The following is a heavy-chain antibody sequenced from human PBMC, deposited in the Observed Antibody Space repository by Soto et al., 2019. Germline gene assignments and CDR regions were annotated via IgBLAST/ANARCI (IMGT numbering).Heavy chain of an antibody. V-gene: IGHV1-18*01. CDR1: GDTFTNFG. D-gene: IGHD3-10*01. CDR3: ASVLRGVVNWFDP. CDR2: IATYNSNK. J-gene: IGHJ5*02. Sequence: HLVQSGPEVKKPGASVTVSCNTSGDTFTNFGLSWVRQAPGQGLEWMGWIATYNSNKNYAQKFQGRLTLTTDTSTSTGYMELKSLEYDDTAVYYCASVLRGVVNWFDPWGQGTLVTVSS.